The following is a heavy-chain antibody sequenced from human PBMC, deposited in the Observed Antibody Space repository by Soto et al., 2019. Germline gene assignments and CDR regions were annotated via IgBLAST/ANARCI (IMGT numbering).Heavy chain of an antibody. CDR3: GRDLTSNANCIDP. CDR1: GDYIHVGGYY. D-gene: IGHD2-2*01. CDR2: IYYTGKT. J-gene: IGHJ5*02. Sequence: QVQLQESGPGLVKPSQTLSLTCSVSGDYIHVGGYYWTWIRQRPGKGLEWMGYIYYTGKTYYNPSLESRLTMSVDRSKTQFPLRLTSVTAADTAVYFCGRDLTSNANCIDPWGQGTLVTVSS. V-gene: IGHV4-30-4*01.